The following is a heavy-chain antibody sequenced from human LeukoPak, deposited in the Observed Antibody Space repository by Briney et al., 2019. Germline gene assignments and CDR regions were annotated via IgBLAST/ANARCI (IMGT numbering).Heavy chain of an antibody. D-gene: IGHD3-16*02. CDR3: ARVVLRLGELSFDY. J-gene: IGHJ4*02. V-gene: IGHV4-30-4*01. CDR2: IYYSGST. CDR1: GGSISSGDYY. Sequence: SETLSLTCTVSGGSISSGDYYWSWIRQPPGKGLEWIGYIYYSGSTYYNPSLKSRVTVSVDTSKNQFSLKLSSVTAADTAVYYCARVVLRLGELSFDYWGQGTLVTVSS.